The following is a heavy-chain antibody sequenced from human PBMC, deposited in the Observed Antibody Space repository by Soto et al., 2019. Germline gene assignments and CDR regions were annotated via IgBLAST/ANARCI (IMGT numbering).Heavy chain of an antibody. CDR1: GGSFSSYY. V-gene: IGHV4-59*08. Sequence: QVQLQESGPGLVRPSETLSLTCTVSGGSFSSYYWTWVRQSPGKGLEWIGYIYYSGSTDYNPSLRGRLALSIDTSKTQVSLRLNSMTAADTAVYDCAGSDCSGTNCFYLDYYYMDVWGKGTTVTVSS. J-gene: IGHJ6*03. CDR3: AGSDCSGTNCFYLDYYYMDV. D-gene: IGHD2-2*01. CDR2: IYYSGST.